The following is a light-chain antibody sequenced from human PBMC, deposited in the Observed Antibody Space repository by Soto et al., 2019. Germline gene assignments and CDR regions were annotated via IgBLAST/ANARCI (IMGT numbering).Light chain of an antibody. V-gene: IGKV1-5*01. CDR1: QSISSW. CDR3: QQYNSYSPGWT. Sequence: DIQMTQSPSTLSASVGDRFTITCRSIQSISSWLAWYQQKPGKAPKLLIYDASSLESGVPSRFSGSGSGTEFTLTISSLQPDDFATYYCQQYNSYSPGWTFGQGTKVDIK. CDR2: DAS. J-gene: IGKJ1*01.